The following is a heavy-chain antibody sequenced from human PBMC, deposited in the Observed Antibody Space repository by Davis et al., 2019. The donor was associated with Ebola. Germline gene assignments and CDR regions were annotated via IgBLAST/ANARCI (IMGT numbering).Heavy chain of an antibody. CDR2: MYPGDSDT. CDR1: GYSFTGYW. D-gene: IGHD3-9*01. J-gene: IGHJ4*02. V-gene: IGHV5-51*01. Sequence: GESLKISCKASGYSFTGYWIGWVRQMPGKGLEWMGIMYPGDSDTTYSPSFQGQVTISADKSISTAYLQWSSLKASDTAIYYCARRGTDWYLDYWGQGTLVTVSS. CDR3: ARRGTDWYLDY.